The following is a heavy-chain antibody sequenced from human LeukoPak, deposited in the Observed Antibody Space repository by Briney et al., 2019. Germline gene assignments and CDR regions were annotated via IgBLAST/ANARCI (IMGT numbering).Heavy chain of an antibody. CDR2: IIPIFGTA. CDR1: GYTLTELS. Sequence: SVKVSCKVSGYTLTELSMHWVRQAPGQGLEWVGGIIPIFGTANYAQKFQGRVTITADESTSTAYMELSSLRSEDTAVYYCASGSYYYGMDVWGQGTTVTVSS. CDR3: ASGSYYYGMDV. D-gene: IGHD1-26*01. V-gene: IGHV1-69*13. J-gene: IGHJ6*02.